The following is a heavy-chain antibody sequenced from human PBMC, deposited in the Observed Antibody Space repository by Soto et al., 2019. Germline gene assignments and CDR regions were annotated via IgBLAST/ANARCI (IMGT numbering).Heavy chain of an antibody. J-gene: IGHJ5*02. CDR3: VRGSSCTTTTCYNLAWFAP. CDR1: GFTFIEFV. D-gene: IGHD2-2*02. Sequence: PGGSLRLSCVTSGFTFIEFVMQWVRQAPGKGLEWVAVIWYDGSDKYYADSVKGRFTISRDNSKNTVYLQMNSLRAEDTAVYYCVRGSSCTTTTCYNLAWFAPWGQGTLVTVSS. V-gene: IGHV3-33*01. CDR2: IWYDGSDK.